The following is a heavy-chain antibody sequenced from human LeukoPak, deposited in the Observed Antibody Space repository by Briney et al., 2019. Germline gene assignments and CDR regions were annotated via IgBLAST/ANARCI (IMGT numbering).Heavy chain of an antibody. V-gene: IGHV3-74*01. J-gene: IGHJ4*02. D-gene: IGHD3-10*01. Sequence: GGSLRLSCAASGFIFSSYWMHWVRHAPGKGLAWVSRINTDGSSTSYADSVKGRFTISRDNAKNTLYLQMNSLRVEDTAVYYCATRRFGELTYWGQGTLVTVSS. CDR3: ATRRFGELTY. CDR1: GFIFSSYW. CDR2: INTDGSST.